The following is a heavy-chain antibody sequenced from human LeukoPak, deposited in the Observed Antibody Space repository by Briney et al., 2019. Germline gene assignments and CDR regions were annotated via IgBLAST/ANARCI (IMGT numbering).Heavy chain of an antibody. V-gene: IGHV3-7*01. CDR2: IKQGGSEK. CDR1: GFTFSSYY. Sequence: GGSLRLSCAASGFTFSSYYMSWVRQAPGKGLEWVANIKQGGSEKYYVDSVKGRFTISRDNATNSLYLQMNSLRAEDTAVYYCARGGQWPVDYWGQGTLVTVSS. D-gene: IGHD6-19*01. CDR3: ARGGQWPVDY. J-gene: IGHJ4*02.